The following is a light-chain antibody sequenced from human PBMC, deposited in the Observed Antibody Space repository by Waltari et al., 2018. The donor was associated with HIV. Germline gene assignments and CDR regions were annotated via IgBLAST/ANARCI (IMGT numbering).Light chain of an antibody. CDR3: AAWDDSLSGWV. CDR1: SPNIGDNS. CDR2: RNS. J-gene: IGLJ3*02. V-gene: IGLV1-47*01. Sequence: QSVLTQPPSTSGTPGQTVTIPCSGSSPNIGDNSVSWYQQLPGTAPKLLIYRNSQRPSGVRDRFSGSKSGTSASLAINDLRSEDEAEYHCAAWDDSLSGWVFGGGTNLTVL.